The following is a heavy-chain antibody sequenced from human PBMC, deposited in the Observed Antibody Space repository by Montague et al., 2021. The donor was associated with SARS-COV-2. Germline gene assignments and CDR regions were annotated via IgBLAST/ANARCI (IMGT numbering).Heavy chain of an antibody. Sequence: SETLSRTCAVYGGSLSGYYWAWIRQTPAKGLEWIGEINHSGSTNYNPSLKSRLTISVDTSKKQFSLKLNSMTAADTAVYYCARGADYDFWSGFLRYKWFDPWGLGTPVTVSS. CDR3: ARGADYDFWSGFLRYKWFDP. V-gene: IGHV4-34*01. D-gene: IGHD3-3*01. CDR2: INHSGST. J-gene: IGHJ5*02. CDR1: GGSLSGYY.